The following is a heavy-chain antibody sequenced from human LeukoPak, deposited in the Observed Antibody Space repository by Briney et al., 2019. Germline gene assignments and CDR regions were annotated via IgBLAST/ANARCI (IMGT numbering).Heavy chain of an antibody. Sequence: PSETLSLTCTVSGGSISSSSYYWGWIRQPPGKGLEWIGSIYYSGSTYYNPSLKSRVTISVDTSKNQFSLKLSSVTAADTAVYYCARLAIIARHWFDPWGQGTLVTVSS. CDR3: ARLAIIARHWFDP. CDR1: GGSISSSSYY. J-gene: IGHJ5*02. D-gene: IGHD2/OR15-2a*01. CDR2: IYYSGST. V-gene: IGHV4-39*01.